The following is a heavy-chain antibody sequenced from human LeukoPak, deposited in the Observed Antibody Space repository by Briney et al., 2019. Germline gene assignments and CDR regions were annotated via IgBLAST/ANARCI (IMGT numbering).Heavy chain of an antibody. D-gene: IGHD4-17*01. CDR3: ARHRENYGDPCLHDD. J-gene: IGHJ4*02. Sequence: GGSLRLSCVASGFTFTNHAMSWVRQAPGKGLEWVAVVSGSGSNTYYTDSVKGRFTISRDNSKNTLHLLMSSLRADDTAVYYCARHRENYGDPCLHDDWGQGTLVTVSS. V-gene: IGHV3-23*01. CDR1: GFTFTNHA. CDR2: VSGSGSNT.